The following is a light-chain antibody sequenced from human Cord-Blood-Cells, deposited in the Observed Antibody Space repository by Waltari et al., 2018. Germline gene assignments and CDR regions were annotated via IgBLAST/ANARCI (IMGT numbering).Light chain of an antibody. J-gene: IGKJ1*01. Sequence: EIVLTQSPGTLSLSPGERATLSCRASPSVSSSYLAWYQMKPGQAPRLLIYGASSRATGIPDRFSGSGSGTDFTLTISRLEPEDFAVYYCQQYGSSHTFGQGTKVEIK. CDR1: PSVSSSY. V-gene: IGKV3-20*01. CDR2: GAS. CDR3: QQYGSSHT.